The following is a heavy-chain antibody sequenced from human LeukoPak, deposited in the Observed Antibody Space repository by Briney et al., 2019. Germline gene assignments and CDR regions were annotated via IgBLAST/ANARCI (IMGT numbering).Heavy chain of an antibody. V-gene: IGHV3-13*01. J-gene: IGHJ2*01. CDR3: ARGVSCYYDNSGHPGWYFDL. CDR1: GFTFNYYD. D-gene: IGHD3-22*01. CDR2: IRTTGDT. Sequence: PGGSLRLSCAAFGFTFNYYDMHWVRQAPGKRLEWVSAIRTTGDTHYPDSVKGRFAMSREDAKNSVHLQMNTLRAGDTAVYYCARGVSCYYDNSGHPGWYFDLWGRGTLVTVSS.